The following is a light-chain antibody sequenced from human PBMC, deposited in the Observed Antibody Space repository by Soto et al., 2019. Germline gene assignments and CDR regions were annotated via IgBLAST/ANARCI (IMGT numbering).Light chain of an antibody. CDR1: QSISSW. CDR2: DAS. Sequence: DIQMTQFPSTLSASVGDRVTITCRASQSISSWLAWYQQKPGKAPKLLIYDASSLESGVPSRFSGSGSGTEFTLTISSLQPDDFATYYCQQYNSYSPRTFGQGTKLEIK. J-gene: IGKJ2*01. V-gene: IGKV1-5*01. CDR3: QQYNSYSPRT.